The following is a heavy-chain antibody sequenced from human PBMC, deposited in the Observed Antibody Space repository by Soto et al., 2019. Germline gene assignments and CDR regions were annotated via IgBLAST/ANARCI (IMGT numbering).Heavy chain of an antibody. J-gene: IGHJ4*02. CDR2: ISYDGSNK. D-gene: IGHD6-13*01. V-gene: IGHV3-30*18. CDR1: GFTFSSYG. CDR3: AKGAHSSSWSWRTEKDYYFDY. Sequence: GGSLRLSCAASGFTFSSYGMHWVRQAPGKGLEWVAVISYDGSNKYYADSVKGRFTISRDNSKNTLYLQMNSLRAEDTAVYYCAKGAHSSSWSWRTEKDYYFDYWGQGTLVTVSS.